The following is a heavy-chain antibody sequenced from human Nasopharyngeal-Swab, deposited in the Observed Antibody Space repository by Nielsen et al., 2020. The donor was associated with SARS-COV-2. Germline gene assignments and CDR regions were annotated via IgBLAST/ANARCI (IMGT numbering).Heavy chain of an antibody. CDR1: GFTFSSYE. Sequence: GGSLRLSCAASGFTFSSYEMNWVRQALGKGLEWVSYISSSGSTIYYADSVKGRFTISRDNAKNSLYLQMNSLRAEDTAVYYCARDLRDYGDYGYYYYYMDVWGKGTTVTVSS. J-gene: IGHJ6*03. CDR2: ISSSGSTI. V-gene: IGHV3-48*03. CDR3: ARDLRDYGDYGYYYYYMDV. D-gene: IGHD4-17*01.